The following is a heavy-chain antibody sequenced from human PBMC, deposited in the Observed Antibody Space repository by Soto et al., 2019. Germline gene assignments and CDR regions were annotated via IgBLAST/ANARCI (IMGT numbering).Heavy chain of an antibody. CDR3: ATPYGGNSGDAFDI. D-gene: IGHD4-17*01. CDR2: IDPSDSYT. CDR1: GYSFTSYW. Sequence: GESLKISCKGSGYSFTSYWISWVRQMPGKGLGWMGRIDPSDSYTNYSPSFQGHVTISADKSISTAYLQWSSLKASDTAMYYCATPYGGNSGDAFDIWGQGTMVTVSS. V-gene: IGHV5-10-1*01. J-gene: IGHJ3*02.